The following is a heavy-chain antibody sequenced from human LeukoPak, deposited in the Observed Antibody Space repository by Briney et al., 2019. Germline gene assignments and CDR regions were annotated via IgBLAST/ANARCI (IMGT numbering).Heavy chain of an antibody. D-gene: IGHD4-23*01. V-gene: IGHV5-51*01. CDR3: AKPAYGGNVAAYDT. CDR1: GYSFTSYW. J-gene: IGHJ3*02. CDR2: IYPRDSDT. Sequence: GESLKISCKGSGYSFTSYWIGWVRQKPGKGLEGMGIIYPRDSDTRYSPSFQGQVTISADKSINTAYLQWSSLKASDTAMYYCAKPAYGGNVAAYDTWGQGTMVTVSS.